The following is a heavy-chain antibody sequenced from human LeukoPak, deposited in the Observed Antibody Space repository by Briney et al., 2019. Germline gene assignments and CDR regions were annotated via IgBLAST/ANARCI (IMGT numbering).Heavy chain of an antibody. V-gene: IGHV3-7*01. D-gene: IGHD2-2*02. CDR1: GFTFSSYW. Sequence: GGSLRLSCAASGFTFSSYWMSWVRQAPGKGLEWVANIKQDGSEKYYVDSVKGRFTISRDNAKNSLYLQMNSLRAEDTAVYYCARVGRYCSSTSCYTGGWDAFDIWGQGTMVTVSS. J-gene: IGHJ3*02. CDR2: IKQDGSEK. CDR3: ARVGRYCSSTSCYTGGWDAFDI.